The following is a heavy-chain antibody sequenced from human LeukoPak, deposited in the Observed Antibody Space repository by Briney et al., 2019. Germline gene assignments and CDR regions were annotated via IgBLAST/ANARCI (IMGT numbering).Heavy chain of an antibody. CDR2: IYPRDGST. J-gene: IGHJ4*02. CDR3: ARDQEGFDY. CDR1: GYTFTSNY. V-gene: IGHV1-46*01. Sequence: LRASVNVSCKASGYTFTSNYIHWVRQAPGQGLEWMGMIYPRDGSTSYAQKFQGRVTVTRDTSTSTVHMELSGLRSEDTAVYYCARDQEGFDYWGQGTLVTVSS.